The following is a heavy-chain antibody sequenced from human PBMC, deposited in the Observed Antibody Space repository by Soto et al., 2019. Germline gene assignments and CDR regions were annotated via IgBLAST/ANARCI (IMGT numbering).Heavy chain of an antibody. CDR3: ARADPYYDSSGLDY. CDR2: IGTAGDT. CDR1: GFTFSSYD. Sequence: GGSLRLSCAASGFTFSSYDMHWVRQATGKGLEWVSAIGTAGDTYYPGSVKGRFTISRENAKNSLYLQMNSLRAGDTAVYYCARADPYYDSSGLDYWGQGTLVTVSS. J-gene: IGHJ4*02. D-gene: IGHD3-22*01. V-gene: IGHV3-13*04.